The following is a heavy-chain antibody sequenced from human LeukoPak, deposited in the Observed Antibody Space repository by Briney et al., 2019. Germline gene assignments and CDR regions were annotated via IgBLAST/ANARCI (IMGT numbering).Heavy chain of an antibody. D-gene: IGHD3-22*01. Sequence: GGSLRLSCAASGFTFSSYAMHWVRQAPGKGPEWVAVISYDGSNKYYADSVKGRFTISRDNSKNTLYLQMNSLRAEDTAVYYCAREGVYYDSSGPFDYWGQGTLVTVSS. J-gene: IGHJ4*02. V-gene: IGHV3-30-3*01. CDR2: ISYDGSNK. CDR3: AREGVYYDSSGPFDY. CDR1: GFTFSSYA.